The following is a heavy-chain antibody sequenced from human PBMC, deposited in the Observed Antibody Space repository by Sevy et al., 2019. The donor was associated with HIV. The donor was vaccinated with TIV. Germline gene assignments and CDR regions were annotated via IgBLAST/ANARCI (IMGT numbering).Heavy chain of an antibody. CDR2: IKNKTDGGTT. V-gene: IGHV3-15*01. Sequence: GGSLRLSCAASGFTFSNAWMSWVRQAPGKGLEWVGRIKNKTDGGTTYYAAPVKGRFTISRDDSKNTLYLQMNSLKTEDTAVYYCTTAGHYDSRGYYYDWYFDLWGRGTLVTVSS. CDR3: TTAGHYDSRGYYYDWYFDL. J-gene: IGHJ2*01. D-gene: IGHD3-22*01. CDR1: GFTFSNAW.